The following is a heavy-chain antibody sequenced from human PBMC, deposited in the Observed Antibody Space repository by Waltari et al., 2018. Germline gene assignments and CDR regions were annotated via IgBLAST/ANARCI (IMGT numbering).Heavy chain of an antibody. CDR1: EYTFTSSY. V-gene: IGHV1-46*01. Sequence: QVQLVQSGAEVKKPGASVKISCKTSEYTFTSSYINWVRQAPGQGLEWMGIINPSCGSTIYAQKFQGRVTMTRDTSTSTVYMELSSLRSEDTAVYYCARDTGALWMDVWGQGTTVTVSS. CDR2: INPSCGST. CDR3: ARDTGALWMDV. J-gene: IGHJ6*02. D-gene: IGHD2-21*01.